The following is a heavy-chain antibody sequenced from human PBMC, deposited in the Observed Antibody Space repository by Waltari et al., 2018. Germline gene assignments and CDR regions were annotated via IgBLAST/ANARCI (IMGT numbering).Heavy chain of an antibody. CDR3: ARVREDFWSGFYH. D-gene: IGHD3-3*01. CDR1: GCPFSTYW. V-gene: IGHV3-7*01. CDR2: IKQDGSEK. Sequence: EVQLVESGGGLVQPGGSLRLPCAASGCPFSTYWRSWVRQAPGKGLEWVANIKQDGSEKYYVDSVKGRFTISRDNTNNSLYLQMNSLRAEDTAVYYCARVREDFWSGFYHWGQGALVTVSS. J-gene: IGHJ4*02.